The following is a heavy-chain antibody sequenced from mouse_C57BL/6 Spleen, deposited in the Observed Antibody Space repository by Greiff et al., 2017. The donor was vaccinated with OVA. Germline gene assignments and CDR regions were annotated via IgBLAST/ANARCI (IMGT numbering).Heavy chain of an antibody. CDR1: GYSFTDYN. CDR2: IHPNYGTT. V-gene: IGHV1-39*01. J-gene: IGHJ1*03. D-gene: IGHD6-1*01. CDR3: AKGNWYFDV. Sequence: EVKLMESGPELVKPGASVKISCKASGYSFTDYNMNWVKQSNGKSLEWIGVIHPNYGTTSYNQKFKGKATLTVDQSSSTTYMQLNSLTSKDSAVYYSAKGNWYFDVWGTGTTVTVSS.